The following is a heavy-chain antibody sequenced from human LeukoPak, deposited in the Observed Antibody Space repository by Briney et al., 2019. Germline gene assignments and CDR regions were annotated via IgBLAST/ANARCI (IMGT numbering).Heavy chain of an antibody. V-gene: IGHV4-39*01. J-gene: IGHJ5*02. CDR1: GGSISSSSYY. CDR2: IYYSGST. D-gene: IGHD3-22*01. Sequence: SETLSLTCTVSGGSISSSSYYWGWIRQPPGKGLEWIGSIYYSGSTYYNPSLKSRVTISVDTSKNQFSLNLSSLPAADPAVYYCARHSYYYDSSGYCYPNWFAPWGQGTLVTVSS. CDR3: ARHSYYYDSSGYCYPNWFAP.